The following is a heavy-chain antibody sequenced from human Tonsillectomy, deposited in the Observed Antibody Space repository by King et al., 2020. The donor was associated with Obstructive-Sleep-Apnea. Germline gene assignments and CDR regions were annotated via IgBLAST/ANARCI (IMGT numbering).Heavy chain of an antibody. CDR2: ISYDGSNK. V-gene: IGHV3-30*04. J-gene: IGHJ3*02. D-gene: IGHD3-22*01. CDR3: ARAPTYYYDSGAFDI. CDR1: GFTFSSYA. Sequence: SGRQLVQSGRSLRLSCAASGFTFSSYAMHWVRQAPGKGLEWVAVISYDGSNKYYADSVKGRFTISRDNSKNTLYLQMNSLRAEDTAVYYCARAPTYYYDSGAFDIWGQGTMVTVSS.